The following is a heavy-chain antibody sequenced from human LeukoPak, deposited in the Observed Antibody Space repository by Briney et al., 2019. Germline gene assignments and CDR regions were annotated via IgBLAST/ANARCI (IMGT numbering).Heavy chain of an antibody. J-gene: IGHJ4*02. D-gene: IGHD1-26*01. CDR1: GVTFSSYG. V-gene: IGHV3-30*02. CDR2: IRYDGSNK. Sequence: GGSLRLSCAASGVTFSSYGMHWVRQAPGKGLAWVAFIRYDGSNKYFADSVKGRFTISRDNAKNTLYLQMNSLRAEDTAVYYCARDGRWELPIDCWGQGTLVTVSS. CDR3: ARDGRWELPIDC.